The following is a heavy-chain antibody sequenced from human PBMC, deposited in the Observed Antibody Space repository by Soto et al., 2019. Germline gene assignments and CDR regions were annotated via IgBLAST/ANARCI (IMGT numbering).Heavy chain of an antibody. Sequence: EVQLVESGGGLVQPGGSLRLSCAASGFTFSSSWMSCVRQAPGKGLEWVANIKQDGSEKYYVDSVKGRFTISRDNAKNSLYLQIISLRAEDTAVYYCARVGVVPAAGIQIHYYYYYGMDVWGQGTTVTVSS. CDR1: GFTFSSSW. J-gene: IGHJ6*02. CDR2: IKQDGSEK. D-gene: IGHD2-2*01. CDR3: ARVGVVPAAGIQIHYYYYYGMDV. V-gene: IGHV3-7*01.